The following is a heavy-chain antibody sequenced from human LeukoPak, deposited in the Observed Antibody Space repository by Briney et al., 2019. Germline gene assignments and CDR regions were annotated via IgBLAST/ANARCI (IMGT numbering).Heavy chain of an antibody. CDR2: ISAYNGNT. V-gene: IGHV1-18*01. D-gene: IGHD3-10*01. J-gene: IGHJ4*02. CDR3: ARAMVYGSGSYKPRYYFDY. Sequence: GASVKVSCKASGYTFTSYGISWVRQAPGQGLEWMGWISAYNGNTNYAQKLQGRVTMTTDTSTSTAYMELRSLRSDDTAVYYCARAMVYGSGSYKPRYYFDYWGQGTLVTVSS. CDR1: GYTFTSYG.